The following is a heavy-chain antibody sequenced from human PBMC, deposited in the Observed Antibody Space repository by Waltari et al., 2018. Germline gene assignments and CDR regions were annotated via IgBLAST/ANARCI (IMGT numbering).Heavy chain of an antibody. J-gene: IGHJ4*02. V-gene: IGHV4-38-2*02. Sequence: QVQLQESGPGLVKPSETLSLTCAVSGYSVSSGYYWGWVRQPPGKGLEWIGSMQHSGNTHYHPSLKSGVTISVDTSKNQFSLKLSSVTAADTAVYYCARDLAVDYFDYWGQGTLVIVAS. CDR1: GYSVSSGYY. CDR3: ARDLAVDYFDY. CDR2: MQHSGNT.